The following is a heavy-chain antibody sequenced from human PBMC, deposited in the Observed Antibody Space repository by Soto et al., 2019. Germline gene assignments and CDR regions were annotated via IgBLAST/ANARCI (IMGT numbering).Heavy chain of an antibody. Sequence: QITLKESGPTLVTPTQTLTLTCSSLGFPPTNNPLAVAWFRHPPGKALKGLAVLFWKDDKRYSPALRSRLTITKDTSIKQVVLTMTSMDPVDTATYYCAHRLGGYTWNDGYLDYWGQGILVTVSS. CDR3: AHRLGGYTWNDGYLDY. J-gene: IGHJ4*02. V-gene: IGHV2-5*01. CDR1: GFPPTNNPLA. CDR2: LFWKDDK. D-gene: IGHD1-20*01.